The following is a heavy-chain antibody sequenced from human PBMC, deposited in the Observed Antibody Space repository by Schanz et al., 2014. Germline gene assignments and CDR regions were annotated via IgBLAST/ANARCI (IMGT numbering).Heavy chain of an antibody. CDR3: VKEGTVVSGSPRDY. D-gene: IGHD3-10*01. V-gene: IGHV3-11*01. Sequence: QVQLVESGGGVVQPGGSLRLSCAASGFTFSDHYMAWIRQAPGKGLEWVSIISNTGTFIYYADSVRGRFVISRDNAKSSLFLQMKGLRAEDTAVYYCVKEGTVVSGSPRDYWGQGALVTVS. CDR2: ISNTGTFI. J-gene: IGHJ4*02. CDR1: GFTFSDHY.